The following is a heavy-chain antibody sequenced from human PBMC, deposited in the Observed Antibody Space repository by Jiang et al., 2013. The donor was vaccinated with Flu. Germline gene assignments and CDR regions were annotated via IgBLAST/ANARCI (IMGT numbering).Heavy chain of an antibody. CDR3: AREGILGAWSYYGMDV. V-gene: IGHV4-34*01. J-gene: IGHJ6*02. CDR1: GGSFSGYY. D-gene: IGHD1-26*01. Sequence: LLKPSETLSLTCAVYGGSFSGYYWSWIRQPPGKGLEWIGEINHSGSTNYNPSLKSRVTISVDTSKNQFSLKLTSVTAADTAVYYCAREGILGAWSYYGMDVVGPRDHGHRLL. CDR2: INHSGST.